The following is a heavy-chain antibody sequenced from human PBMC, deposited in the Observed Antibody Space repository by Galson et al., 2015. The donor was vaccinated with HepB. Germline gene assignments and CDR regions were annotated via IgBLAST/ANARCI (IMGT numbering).Heavy chain of an antibody. CDR1: GYTFTSYG. CDR3: ARDPYYYDSSGYLDY. D-gene: IGHD3-22*01. Sequence: SVKVSCKASGYTFTSYGISWVRQAPGQGLEWMGWISAYNGNTNYAQKLQGRVTMTTDTSTSIAYMELRSLRSDDTAVYYCARDPYYYDSSGYLDYWGQGTLVTVSS. CDR2: ISAYNGNT. V-gene: IGHV1-18*04. J-gene: IGHJ4*02.